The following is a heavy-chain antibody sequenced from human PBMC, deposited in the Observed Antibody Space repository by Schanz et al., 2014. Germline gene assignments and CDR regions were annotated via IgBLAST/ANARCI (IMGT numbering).Heavy chain of an antibody. D-gene: IGHD3-10*01. CDR3: AREGERKGMLPYYFDY. V-gene: IGHV3-48*02. J-gene: IGHJ4*02. CDR2: ISSSSSTI. CDR1: GFTFRTYL. Sequence: EVQLVESGGDFVQPGGSLRLSCAASGFTFRTYLMNWVRQAPGKGLEWVSFISSSSSTIYYADSVKGRFTISRDNAKNSLYLQMNSLRDEDTAVYYCAREGERKGMLPYYFDYWGQGALVTVSS.